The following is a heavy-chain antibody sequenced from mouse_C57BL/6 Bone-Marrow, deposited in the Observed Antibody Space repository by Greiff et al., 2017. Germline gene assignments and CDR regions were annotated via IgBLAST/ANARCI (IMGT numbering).Heavy chain of an antibody. V-gene: IGHV1-22*01. CDR3: ARERFYYYGFAY. J-gene: IGHJ3*01. CDR1: GYTFTDYN. CDR2: INPNNGGT. Sequence: EVQLQQSGPELVKPGASVKMSCKASGYTFTDYNMHWVKQSHGKSLEWIGYINPNNGGTSYNQKFKGNATLTVNKSSSTAYMELRSLTSEDSAVYYCARERFYYYGFAYWGQGTLVTVSA. D-gene: IGHD1-1*01.